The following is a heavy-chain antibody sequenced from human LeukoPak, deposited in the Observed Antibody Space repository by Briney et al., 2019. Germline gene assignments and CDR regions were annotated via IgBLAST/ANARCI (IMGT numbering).Heavy chain of an antibody. CDR2: INPNSGAT. CDR1: GYTFTSYG. Sequence: ASVKVSCKASGYTFTSYGISWVRQAPGQGLECMGWINPNSGATNYAQKLQGRVTMTRDTAISTAYMILSSLTSDDTAVFYCARGTGEGYSYGRYFFDYWGQGTLVTVSS. J-gene: IGHJ4*02. D-gene: IGHD5-18*01. V-gene: IGHV1-2*02. CDR3: ARGTGEGYSYGRYFFDY.